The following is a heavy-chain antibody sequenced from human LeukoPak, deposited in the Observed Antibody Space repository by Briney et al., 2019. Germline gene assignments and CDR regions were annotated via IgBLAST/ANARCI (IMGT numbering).Heavy chain of an antibody. J-gene: IGHJ4*02. CDR2: IIPILGIA. CDR1: GGTFSSYA. CDR3: ARDQGYSGGWYGFDY. D-gene: IGHD6-19*01. V-gene: IGHV1-69*04. Sequence: SVKVSCKASGGTFSSYAISWVRQAPGQGLEWMGRIIPILGIANYAQKFQGRVTITADKSTSTAYMELSSLRSEDTAVYYCARDQGYSGGWYGFDYWGQGTLVTVSS.